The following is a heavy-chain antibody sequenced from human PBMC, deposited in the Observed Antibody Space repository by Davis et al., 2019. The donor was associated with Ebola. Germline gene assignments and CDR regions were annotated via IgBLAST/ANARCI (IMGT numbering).Heavy chain of an antibody. CDR2: ISYSGNT. D-gene: IGHD3-10*01. J-gene: IGHJ4*02. V-gene: IGHV4-30-4*01. CDR1: GDSISSVDHY. CDR3: AREMMGVRGVNYFKY. Sequence: SETLSLTCTVSGDSISSVDHYWGWIRQPPGKGLEWIGYISYSGNTYYNPSLKSRVIMSLDTSKNHFSLKLSSVTAADTAVYYCAREMMGVRGVNYFKYWGQGTLVTVSS.